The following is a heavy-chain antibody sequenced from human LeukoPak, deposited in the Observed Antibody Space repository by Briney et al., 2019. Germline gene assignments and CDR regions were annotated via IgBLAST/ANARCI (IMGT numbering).Heavy chain of an antibody. CDR3: ARHGDHYDFWSGYYNLDY. Sequence: PSETLSLTCTVSGGSISSYYWSWIRQPAGKGLEWIGRIYTSGSTNYNPSLKSRVTMSVDTSKNQFSLKLSSVTAADTAVYYCARHGDHYDFWSGYYNLDYWGQGTLVTVSS. V-gene: IGHV4-4*07. D-gene: IGHD3-3*01. CDR1: GGSISSYY. CDR2: IYTSGST. J-gene: IGHJ4*02.